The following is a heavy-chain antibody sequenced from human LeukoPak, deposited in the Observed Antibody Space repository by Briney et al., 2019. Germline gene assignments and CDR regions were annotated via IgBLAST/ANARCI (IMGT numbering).Heavy chain of an antibody. CDR2: ISGSGGST. J-gene: IGHJ4*02. CDR3: AREAPGRGSYGVGYFDY. Sequence: GGSLRLSCAASGFTFSSYAMSWVRQAPGKGLEWVSAISGSGGSTYYADSVKGRFTISRDNSKNTLYLQMNTLRAEDTAVYYCAREAPGRGSYGVGYFDYWGQGTLVTVSS. D-gene: IGHD1-26*01. V-gene: IGHV3-23*01. CDR1: GFTFSSYA.